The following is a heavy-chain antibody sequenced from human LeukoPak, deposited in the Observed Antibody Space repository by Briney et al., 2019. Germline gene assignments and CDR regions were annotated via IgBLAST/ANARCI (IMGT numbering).Heavy chain of an antibody. CDR2: ITHNGST. J-gene: IGHJ1*01. Sequence: SETLSLTCGVRGESLNDYYWSWIRQSPGKGLEWVGEITHNGSTTFNPSLESRLTISVDTSKNQFSLKLTSVTAADASVYFCARGFCRGESCYSGEYFQHWGQGTLVTVSS. CDR1: GESLNDYY. CDR3: ARGFCRGESCYSGEYFQH. V-gene: IGHV4-34*01. D-gene: IGHD2-15*01.